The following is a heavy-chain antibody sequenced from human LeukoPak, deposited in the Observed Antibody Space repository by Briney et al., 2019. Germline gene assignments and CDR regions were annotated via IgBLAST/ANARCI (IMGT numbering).Heavy chain of an antibody. CDR2: ISYDGSNE. V-gene: IGHV3-30-3*01. CDR1: GSNFRSYA. Sequence: GRSLRLSCAASGSNFRSYAMHWVRQAPGKGLVWVAVISYDGSNEDYTDSVKGRFIISRDDSKNTMSLQMNSLRVDDTAVYYCARGPDPVLRGPRRAFDLWGQGTMVTVSS. D-gene: IGHD3-10*01. J-gene: IGHJ3*01. CDR3: ARGPDPVLRGPRRAFDL.